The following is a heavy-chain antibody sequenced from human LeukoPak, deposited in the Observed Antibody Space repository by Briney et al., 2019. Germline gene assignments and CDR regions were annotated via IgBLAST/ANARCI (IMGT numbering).Heavy chain of an antibody. J-gene: IGHJ6*03. CDR3: ARDKYYDFWSGYFPSYYYYYMDV. Sequence: ASVKVSCKASGYTFTSYGISWVRQAPGQGLEWMGLISAYNGNTNYAQRLQGRVTMTTDTSTSTAYMELRSLRSDGTAVYYCARDKYYDFWSGYFPSYYYYYMDVWGKGTTVTVSS. D-gene: IGHD3-3*01. CDR2: ISAYNGNT. CDR1: GYTFTSYG. V-gene: IGHV1-18*01.